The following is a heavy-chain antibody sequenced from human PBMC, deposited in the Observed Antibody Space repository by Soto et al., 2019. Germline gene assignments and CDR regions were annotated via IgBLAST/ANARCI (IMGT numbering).Heavy chain of an antibody. J-gene: IGHJ4*02. CDR2: IYYSGST. CDR3: ARRWGRTFDY. CDR1: GGSMSSYY. Sequence: SETLSLTCTVSGGSMSSYYWSWFRQPPGKGLEWIGYIYYSGSTNYNPSLKSRVTISVDTSKNQFSLKLSSVTAADTAVYYCARRWGRTFDYWGQGTLVTVSS. D-gene: IGHD7-27*01. V-gene: IGHV4-59*08.